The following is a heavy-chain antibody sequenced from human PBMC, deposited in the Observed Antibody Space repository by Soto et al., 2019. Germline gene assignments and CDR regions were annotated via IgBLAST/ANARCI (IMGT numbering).Heavy chain of an antibody. J-gene: IGHJ3*02. CDR3: AGGPSLGGSGSYLWAPRLKGIAVAGTGDDAFDI. V-gene: IGHV4-59*02. Sequence: SXTLSLTCSFSGDSVTSNDLTWIRQSPEKGLEWIGYMHYTGFSHYNPSLKSRLTISVDKSKNQFTLQLTSVTVADTAVYYCAGGPSLGGSGSYLWAPRLKGIAVAGTGDDAFDIWGQGTMVTVSS. D-gene: IGHD6-19*01. CDR1: GDSVTSND. CDR2: MHYTGFS.